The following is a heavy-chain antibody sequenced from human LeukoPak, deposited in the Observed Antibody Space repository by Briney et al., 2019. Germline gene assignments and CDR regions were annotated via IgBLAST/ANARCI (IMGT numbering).Heavy chain of an antibody. J-gene: IGHJ1*01. CDR3: ARGARNDYVWGSASRYFQH. V-gene: IGHV4-34*01. CDR1: GGSFSGYY. D-gene: IGHD3-16*01. CDR2: INHSGST. Sequence: SETLSLTCAVYGGSFSGYYWSWIRQPPGKGLEWIGEINHSGSTNYNPSLKSRVTISVDTSKNQFSLKLSSVTAADTAVYYCARGARNDYVWGSASRYFQHWGQGTLVTVSS.